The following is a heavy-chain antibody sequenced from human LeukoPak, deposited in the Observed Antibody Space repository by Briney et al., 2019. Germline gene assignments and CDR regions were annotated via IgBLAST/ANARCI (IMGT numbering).Heavy chain of an antibody. CDR2: VSYDGLTT. CDR3: ARESAAAGDWSFDL. V-gene: IGHV3-74*01. J-gene: IGHJ2*01. CDR1: GFNFPPYW. Sequence: GGSLRLSCAASGFNFPPYWMHWVRQAPGKGLVWVSRVSYDGLTTAYAESVKGRFTISRDNARNTVDLQMNSLRAEDTAVYYCARESAAAGDWSFDLWGRGSLVIVSS. D-gene: IGHD6-25*01.